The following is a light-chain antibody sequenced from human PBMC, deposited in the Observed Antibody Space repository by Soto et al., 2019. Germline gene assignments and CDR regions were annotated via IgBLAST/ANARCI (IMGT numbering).Light chain of an antibody. CDR2: GAS. Sequence: EIVMTQYPATMSVSPGERATLSCRASQSVSTNLAWYQQKPGQAPRLLIYGASTRATGFPARFSGSGSGTEFILTISSLQSEDFAVYYCQQYSHWPTFGQGTKVEIK. CDR3: QQYSHWPT. CDR1: QSVSTN. J-gene: IGKJ1*01. V-gene: IGKV3-15*01.